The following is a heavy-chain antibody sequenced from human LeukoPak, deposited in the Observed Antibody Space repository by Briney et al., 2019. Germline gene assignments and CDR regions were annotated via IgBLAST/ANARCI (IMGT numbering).Heavy chain of an antibody. D-gene: IGHD3-9*01. V-gene: IGHV4-59*01. CDR2: IYNSGST. CDR3: ARGYYNILTGYYVDY. J-gene: IGHJ4*02. Sequence: PSDTLSLTCTISGDSMSSYYWSWIRQPPGKGLEWIGYIYNSGSTNYNPSLKSRVTISVDTSKNQFSLKLSSVTAADTAVYYCARGYYNILTGYYVDYWGQGTLVTVSS. CDR1: GDSMSSYY.